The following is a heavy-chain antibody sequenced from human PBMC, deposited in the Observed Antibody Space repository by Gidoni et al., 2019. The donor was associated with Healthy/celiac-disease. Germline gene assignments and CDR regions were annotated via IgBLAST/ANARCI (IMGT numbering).Heavy chain of an antibody. CDR2: ISGSGGST. CDR3: LTMIVVVITTVDY. D-gene: IGHD3-22*01. Sequence: EVQLVESGGGLVQPGGSLRLSCSASGFTFSSYAMSWVRQAPGKGLEWVSAISGSGGSTYYADSVKGRFTISRDNSKNTLYLQMNSLRAEDTAVYYCLTMIVVVITTVDYWGQGTLVTVSS. J-gene: IGHJ4*02. V-gene: IGHV3-23*04. CDR1: GFTFSSYA.